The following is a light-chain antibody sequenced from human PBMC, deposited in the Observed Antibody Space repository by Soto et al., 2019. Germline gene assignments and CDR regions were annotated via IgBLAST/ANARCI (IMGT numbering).Light chain of an antibody. CDR2: GAS. J-gene: IGKJ3*01. CDR1: QSVSSSY. Sequence: EFVLTQSPGTLSLSPGERATLSCRASQSVSSSYLAWYQQKPGQAPRLLIYGASSRATGIPDRFSGSGSGTDFTLTISRLEPEDFAVYYCQQYGSSPPFPFGPGTKVDIK. CDR3: QQYGSSPPFP. V-gene: IGKV3-20*01.